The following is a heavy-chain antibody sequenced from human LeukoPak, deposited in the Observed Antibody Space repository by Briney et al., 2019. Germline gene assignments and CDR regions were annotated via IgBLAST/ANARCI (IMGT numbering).Heavy chain of an antibody. V-gene: IGHV1-69*13. Sequence: SVKVSCKASGYTFTGYYMHWVRQAPGQGLEWMGGIIPIFGTANYTQKFQGRVTITADESTSTAYMELSSLRSEDTAVYYWARVKSEFGFDYWGQRTLVTVSS. CDR2: IIPIFGTA. CDR1: GYTFTGYY. J-gene: IGHJ4*02. D-gene: IGHD3-16*01. CDR3: ARVKSEFGFDY.